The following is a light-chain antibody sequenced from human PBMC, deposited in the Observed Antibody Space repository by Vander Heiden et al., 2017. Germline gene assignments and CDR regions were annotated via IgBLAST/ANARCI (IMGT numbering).Light chain of an antibody. CDR2: SNN. V-gene: IGLV1-44*01. CDR3: AAWDDSLNGRYV. CDR1: SSNIGSNP. Sequence: QSVLTQPPSASGTPGQRVTISCSGSSSNIGSNPVNWYQQLPGTAPKLLIYSNNQRPSGVPDRFSGSKSGTSAYLAISGLQSEDEADYYCAAWDDSLNGRYVFGTGTKVTVL. J-gene: IGLJ1*01.